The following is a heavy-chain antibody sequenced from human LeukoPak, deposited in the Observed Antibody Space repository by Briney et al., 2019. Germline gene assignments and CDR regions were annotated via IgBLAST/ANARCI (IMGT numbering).Heavy chain of an antibody. V-gene: IGHV3-21*01. J-gene: IGHJ6*02. D-gene: IGHD2-15*01. CDR2: IGSSSGYI. Sequence: AGGSLRLSCAASGFSLSSYSMNWVRQAPGKGLEWVSSIGSSSGYIYYADSVKGRFTISRDNAKNSLYLQMNSLRAEDTAVYYCARVWWVAALSAHYYYYGMDVWGQGTTVTVSS. CDR3: ARVWWVAALSAHYYYYGMDV. CDR1: GFSLSSYS.